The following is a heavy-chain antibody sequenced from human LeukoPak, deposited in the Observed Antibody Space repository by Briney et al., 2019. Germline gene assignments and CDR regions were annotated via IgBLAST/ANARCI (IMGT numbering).Heavy chain of an antibody. CDR1: GYTFTSNY. J-gene: IGHJ4*02. CDR3: ARDQEGFDY. Sequence: ASVKVSCKASGYTFTSNYIHWVRQAPGQGLEWMGTIYPRDGRTSYAQEFQGRVTVTRDTSTSTVHMELSGLRSEDTAVYYCARDQEGFDYWGQGTLVTVSS. CDR2: IYPRDGRT. V-gene: IGHV1-46*01.